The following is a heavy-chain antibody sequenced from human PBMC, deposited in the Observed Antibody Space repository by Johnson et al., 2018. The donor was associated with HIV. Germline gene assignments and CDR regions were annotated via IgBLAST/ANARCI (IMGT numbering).Heavy chain of an antibody. Sequence: QVQLVESGGGVVQPGKSLRLSCAASGFTFSGYAIHWVRQAPGKGLEWVAFIRYDGSNKYYADSVKGRFTISRDNSKKTLFLQMNNLRAEDTAVYFCAKETRDSRSAFDIWGQGTMVTVSS. D-gene: IGHD3-22*01. V-gene: IGHV3-30*02. CDR3: AKETRDSRSAFDI. CDR1: GFTFSGYA. J-gene: IGHJ3*02. CDR2: IRYDGSNK.